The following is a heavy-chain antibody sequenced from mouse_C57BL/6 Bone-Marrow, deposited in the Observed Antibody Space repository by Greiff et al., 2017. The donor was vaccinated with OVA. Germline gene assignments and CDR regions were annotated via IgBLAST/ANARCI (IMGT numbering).Heavy chain of an antibody. CDR2: IHPNSGST. CDR1: GYTFTSYW. J-gene: IGHJ2*01. V-gene: IGHV1-64*01. D-gene: IGHD2-1*01. CDR3: ARGENDGNYVDY. Sequence: QVQLQQPGAELVKPGASVKLSCKASGYTFTSYWLHWVKQRPGQGLEWIGMIHPNSGSTNYNEKFKSKATLTVDKSSSTAYMQLSSLTSEDSAVYFCARGENDGNYVDYWGQGTTLTVSS.